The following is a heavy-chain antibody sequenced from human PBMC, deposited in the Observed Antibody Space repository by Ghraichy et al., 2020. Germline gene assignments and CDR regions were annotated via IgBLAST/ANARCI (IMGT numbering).Heavy chain of an antibody. V-gene: IGHV4-4*07. Sequence: SQTLSLTCTVSGGSISSSYWSWIRQPAGKGLEWIGRVYIDGNTNYNPSLKSRVSMSVDTSKNQFSLKMTSVTAADTAVYYCARDCSGGTCYLGTVDFWGPGTLVTVSS. J-gene: IGHJ4*02. CDR2: VYIDGNT. CDR3: ARDCSGGTCYLGTVDF. CDR1: GGSISSSY. D-gene: IGHD2-15*01.